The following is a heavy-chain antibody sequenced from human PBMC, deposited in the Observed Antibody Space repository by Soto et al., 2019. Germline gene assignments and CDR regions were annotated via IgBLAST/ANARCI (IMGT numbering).Heavy chain of an antibody. J-gene: IGHJ5*02. CDR3: ARGGGGAWYFHWFDP. CDR2: VSDSGST. CDR1: GGSISNYY. V-gene: IGHV4-59*01. D-gene: IGHD6-19*01. Sequence: QVQLQESGPGLVKPSETLSLTCTVSGGSISNYYWTWIRQPPGKGLEWIGLVSDSGSTNYNPSLKRRVTISVDTSRNQCSLTLTSVTAADTAVYYCARGGGGAWYFHWFDPWGQGTLVTVSS.